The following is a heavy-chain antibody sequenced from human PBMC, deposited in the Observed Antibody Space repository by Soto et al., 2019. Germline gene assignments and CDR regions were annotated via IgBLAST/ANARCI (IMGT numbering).Heavy chain of an antibody. Sequence: PGGSLRLSCAASGFTFSSYSRNWVRQAPGKGLGWVSYISSSSSTIYYEDSVKGRFNISRDNAKNSLYLQMNSLRDEDTAVYYCARDHTMVGIAAAKHYYYYGMDVWGQGTTVTVSS. J-gene: IGHJ6*02. CDR1: GFTFSSYS. D-gene: IGHD6-13*01. CDR2: ISSSSSTI. V-gene: IGHV3-48*02. CDR3: ARDHTMVGIAAAKHYYYYGMDV.